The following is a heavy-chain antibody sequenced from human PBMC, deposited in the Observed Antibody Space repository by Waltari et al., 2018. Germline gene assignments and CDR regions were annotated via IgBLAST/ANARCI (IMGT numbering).Heavy chain of an antibody. CDR2: IWYDGRNK. V-gene: IGHV3-30*18. CDR1: GFTFSSYG. J-gene: IGHJ4*02. Sequence: QVQLVESGGGVVQPGRSLRLSCAASGFTFSSYGMHWVRQAPGKGLEWVAVIWYDGRNKYYADSVKGRFTISRDNSKNTLYLQMNSLRAEDTAMYYCAKSENPLYYYDSSGYVDYWGQGTLVTVSS. CDR3: AKSENPLYYYDSSGYVDY. D-gene: IGHD3-22*01.